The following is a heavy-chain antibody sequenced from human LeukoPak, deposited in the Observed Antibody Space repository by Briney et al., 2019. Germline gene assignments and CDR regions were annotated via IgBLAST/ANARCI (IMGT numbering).Heavy chain of an antibody. J-gene: IGHJ4*02. CDR3: ARAVILTPPDY. V-gene: IGHV4-31*03. CDR1: VGSITSGNYY. Sequence: PSETLSLTCIVSVGSITSGNYYWSWIRQHPGKGLEWIGYISSSGSTHYKSSLRGRVIISGDTSKNQFSLMLSSVTAADTAVYYCARAVILTPPDYWGQGILVTVSS. CDR2: ISSSGST. D-gene: IGHD2-15*01.